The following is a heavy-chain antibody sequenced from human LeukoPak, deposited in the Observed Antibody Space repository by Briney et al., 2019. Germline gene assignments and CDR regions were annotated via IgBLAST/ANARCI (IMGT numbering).Heavy chain of an antibody. V-gene: IGHV4-59*01. CDR3: ARVRRTRKYCSGGSCLVDY. CDR2: IYYSGST. J-gene: IGHJ4*02. Sequence: SETLSLTCTVSGGSISSYYWSWIRQPPGKGLEWIGYIYYSGSTNYNPSLKSRVTISVDTSKNQFSLKLSSVTAADTAVYYCARVRRTRKYCSGGSCLVDYWGQGTLVTVSS. D-gene: IGHD2-15*01. CDR1: GGSISSYY.